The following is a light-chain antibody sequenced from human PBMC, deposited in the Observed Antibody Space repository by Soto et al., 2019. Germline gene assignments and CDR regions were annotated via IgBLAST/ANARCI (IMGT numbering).Light chain of an antibody. CDR1: QGISSW. CDR3: EQANSFPHT. CDR2: AAS. V-gene: IGKV1-12*01. Sequence: DIQMTQSPSSVSASVGDRVTITCRASQGISSWLAWYQQKPGKAPKLLIYAASSLQSGIRSRFIGSGSATDFTRTFSSLQPEDFATYDCEQANSFPHTFGQGAKLEIK. J-gene: IGKJ2*01.